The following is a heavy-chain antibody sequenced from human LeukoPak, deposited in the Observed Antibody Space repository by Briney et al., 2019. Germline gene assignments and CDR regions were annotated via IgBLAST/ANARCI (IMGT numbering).Heavy chain of an antibody. CDR1: GLSFSDYG. J-gene: IGHJ4*02. CDR2: ISPSGRSV. CDR3: TRDAGSDF. V-gene: IGHV3-48*03. Sequence: PGGSLRLSCAGSGLSFSDYGMNWVRQAPGKGLEWLTFISPSGRSVSYADFVKGRFTIARDNAKKSLYLQMDSLRGEDTAIYYCTRDAGSDFWGQGTLVTVSS. D-gene: IGHD3-10*01.